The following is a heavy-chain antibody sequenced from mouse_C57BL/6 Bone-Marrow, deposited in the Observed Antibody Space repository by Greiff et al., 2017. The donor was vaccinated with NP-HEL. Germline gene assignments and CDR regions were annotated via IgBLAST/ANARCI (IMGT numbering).Heavy chain of an antibody. J-gene: IGHJ4*01. CDR1: GFSLTSYG. CDR3: ARSDGYYVYYAMDY. D-gene: IGHD2-3*01. V-gene: IGHV2-2*01. Sequence: VMLVESGPGLVQPSQSLSITCTVSGFSLTSYGVHWVRQSPGKGLEWLGVIWSGGSTDYNAAFISRLSISKDNSKSQVFFKMNSLQADDTAIYYCARSDGYYVYYAMDYWGQGTSVTVSS. CDR2: IWSGGST.